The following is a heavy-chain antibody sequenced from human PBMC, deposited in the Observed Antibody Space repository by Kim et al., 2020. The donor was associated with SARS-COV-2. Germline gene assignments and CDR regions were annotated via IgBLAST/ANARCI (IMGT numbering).Heavy chain of an antibody. Sequence: GGSLRLSCSASGFTFSSYAMHWVRQAPGKGLEYVSAISSNGGSTYYADSVKGRFTISRDNSKNTLYLQMSSLRAEDTAVYYCVKARVISMIVVVIKPAYFDYWGQGTLVTVSS. V-gene: IGHV3-64D*09. J-gene: IGHJ4*02. D-gene: IGHD3-22*01. CDR2: ISSNGGST. CDR1: GFTFSSYA. CDR3: VKARVISMIVVVIKPAYFDY.